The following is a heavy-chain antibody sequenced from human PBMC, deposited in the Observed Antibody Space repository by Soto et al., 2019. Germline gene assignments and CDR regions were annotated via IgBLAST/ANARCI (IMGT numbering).Heavy chain of an antibody. V-gene: IGHV4-61*01. Sequence: PSETLSLTCSVSGGSVNSPNFYWSWIRRPPGKGLEWIGYVYHTGSTNYNPSLKSRVTIAIDMSKNQFSLKLSSVTTADTAVYFCARVGAYGDYWYFQGMEVWGQGTSVTVSS. J-gene: IGHJ6*02. CDR1: GGSVNSPNFY. CDR3: ARVGAYGDYWYFQGMEV. D-gene: IGHD4-17*01. CDR2: VYHTGST.